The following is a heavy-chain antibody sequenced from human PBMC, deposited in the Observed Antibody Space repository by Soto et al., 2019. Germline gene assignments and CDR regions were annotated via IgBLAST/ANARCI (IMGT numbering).Heavy chain of an antibody. CDR3: ARGGWDDAFDI. J-gene: IGHJ3*02. Sequence: ASVTVSCKASVYTFTGYYMHWVRQAPGQGLAWMGWSNPNSGGTNYAQKIQGWVTMTRDQSTSTAYMELSRLRSDDTAGKYSARGGWDDAFDIWGQGTMVTVSS. CDR1: VYTFTGYY. D-gene: IGHD1-26*01. V-gene: IGHV1-2*04. CDR2: SNPNSGGT.